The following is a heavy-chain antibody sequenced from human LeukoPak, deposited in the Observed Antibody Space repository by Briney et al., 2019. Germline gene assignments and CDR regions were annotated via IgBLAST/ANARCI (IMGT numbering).Heavy chain of an antibody. CDR2: IYYSGST. D-gene: IGHD7-27*01. J-gene: IGHJ4*02. CDR1: GGSVSSYY. V-gene: IGHV4-59*08. Sequence: SETLSLTCTVSGGSVSSYYLSWIRQPPGKGLEWIGYIYYSGSTNYSPSLKSRVTISVDTSKNQFSLKLSSVTAANTAVYYCARGWGYFDSWGQGTLVTVSS. CDR3: ARGWGYFDS.